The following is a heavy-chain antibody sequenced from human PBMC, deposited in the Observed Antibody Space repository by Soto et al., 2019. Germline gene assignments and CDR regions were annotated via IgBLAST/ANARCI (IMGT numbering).Heavy chain of an antibody. V-gene: IGHV1-69*13. D-gene: IGHD4-17*01. J-gene: IGHJ4*02. CDR2: IIPFFGTA. Sequence: ASVKVSCKASGGTFSTFGISWVRQAPGQGLEWMGGIIPFFGTARYSQKFEDRITITADESTNTVYMDLRSLTSEDTAIYYCAKSAPMDAGDKYYYDFWGQGALGTVS. CDR3: AKSAPMDAGDKYYYDF. CDR1: GGTFSTFG.